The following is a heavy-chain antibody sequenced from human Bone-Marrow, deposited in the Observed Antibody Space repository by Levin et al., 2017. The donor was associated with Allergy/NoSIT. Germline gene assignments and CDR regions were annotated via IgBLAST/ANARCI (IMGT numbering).Heavy chain of an antibody. J-gene: IGHJ4*02. CDR3: FTGDY. V-gene: IGHV3-64D*06. CDR2: LSSDGDST. Sequence: SGGSLRLSCSASGFRFSNYAMYWVRQAPGKGLECVAGLSSDGDSTFYADSVKGRFTISRDNSKSTVLFLQMSSLTADDTAVYYCFTGDYWGQGTLVTVSS. CDR1: GFRFSNYA. D-gene: IGHD1-14*01.